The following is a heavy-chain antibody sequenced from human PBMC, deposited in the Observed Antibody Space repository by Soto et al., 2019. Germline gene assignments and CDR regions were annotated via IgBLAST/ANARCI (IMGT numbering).Heavy chain of an antibody. Sequence: SETLSLTCTVSGGSISRSGYFWSWIRQHPGKGLEWIGYIYDSGSTYYNPSLKSRVSLSVDTSKNQFSLNLTSVTATDTAMYYCARSSRSYFDYWGQGTLVTVSS. CDR1: GGSISRSGYF. CDR2: IYDSGST. CDR3: ARSSRSYFDY. J-gene: IGHJ4*02. V-gene: IGHV4-31*03.